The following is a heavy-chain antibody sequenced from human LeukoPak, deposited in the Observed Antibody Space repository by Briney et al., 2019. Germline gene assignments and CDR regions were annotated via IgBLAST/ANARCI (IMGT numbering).Heavy chain of an antibody. J-gene: IGHJ4*02. D-gene: IGHD2-2*02. Sequence: ASVKVPCKASGYSFTNHDIHWVRQAPGQRLEWMGCINPDNGNTKYSQEFQGRVTITRDTSATTAYMELSSLRSEDMAVYYCTLYNYWGQGTLVTVSS. V-gene: IGHV1-3*03. CDR3: TLYNY. CDR2: INPDNGNT. CDR1: GYSFTNHD.